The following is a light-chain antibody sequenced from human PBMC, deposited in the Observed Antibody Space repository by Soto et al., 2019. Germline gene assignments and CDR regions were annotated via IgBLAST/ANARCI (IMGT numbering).Light chain of an antibody. V-gene: IGKV3-15*01. CDR3: QQYNNWPPWT. J-gene: IGKJ1*01. CDR1: QSVSTN. Sequence: RVMTQSPATLSLSPGERATLSCRASQSVSTNVAWYQHKPSQAPRLLIYGASTRATDIPARFSGSGSGTDFTLTISSLQSEDFAVYYCQQYNNWPPWTFGQGTKVEVK. CDR2: GAS.